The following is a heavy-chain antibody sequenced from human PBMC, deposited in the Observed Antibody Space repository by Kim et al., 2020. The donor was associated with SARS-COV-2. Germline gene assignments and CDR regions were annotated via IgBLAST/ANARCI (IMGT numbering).Heavy chain of an antibody. D-gene: IGHD5-18*01. J-gene: IGHJ4*02. V-gene: IGHV4-4*02. CDR3: ARDDAGYSYFDY. Sequence: NYNPSLKSRVTISVDKSKNQFSLKLSSVTAADTAVYYCARDDAGYSYFDYWGQGTLVTVSS.